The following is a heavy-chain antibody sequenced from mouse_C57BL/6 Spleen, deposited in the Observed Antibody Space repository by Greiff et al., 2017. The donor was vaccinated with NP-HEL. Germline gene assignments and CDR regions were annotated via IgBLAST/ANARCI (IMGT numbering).Heavy chain of an antibody. J-gene: IGHJ1*03. CDR1: GYTFTSYG. CDR3: ARCNYYGSSYWYFDV. CDR2: IYPRSGNT. D-gene: IGHD1-1*01. V-gene: IGHV1-81*01. Sequence: VQRVESGAELARPGASVKLSCKASGYTFTSYGISWVKQRTGQGLEWIGEIYPRSGNTYYNEKFKGKATLTADKSSSTAYMELRSLTSEDSAVYFCARCNYYGSSYWYFDVWGTGTTVTVSS.